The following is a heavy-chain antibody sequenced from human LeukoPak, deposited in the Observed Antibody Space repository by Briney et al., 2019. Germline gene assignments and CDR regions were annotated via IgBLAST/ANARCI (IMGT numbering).Heavy chain of an antibody. CDR1: GGSFTSGGYY. CDR3: AREYGSGSYGPDY. Sequence: SETLSLTCTVSGGSFTSGGYYWSWIRLHPGKRLGWIGYIYYSGSTYYNPSLKRRVTISVDTSKNQLSLKLSSVTAADTAVYYCAREYGSGSYGPDYWGQGTLVTVSS. V-gene: IGHV4-31*03. CDR2: IYYSGST. J-gene: IGHJ4*02. D-gene: IGHD3-10*01.